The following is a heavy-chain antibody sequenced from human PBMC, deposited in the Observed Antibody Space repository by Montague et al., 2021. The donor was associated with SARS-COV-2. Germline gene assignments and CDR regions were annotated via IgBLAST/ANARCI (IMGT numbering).Heavy chain of an antibody. CDR2: INHSGST. V-gene: IGHV4-34*01. Sequence: SETLSLTCTVSGGSLSSGGYYWSWIRQPPGKGLEWIGEINHSGSTNYNPSLKSRVTISVDTSKNQFSLKLSSVTAADTAVYYCAIPMVRGFSRAFDIWGQGTMVTVSS. CDR3: AIPMVRGFSRAFDI. CDR1: GGSLSSGGYY. D-gene: IGHD3-10*01. J-gene: IGHJ3*02.